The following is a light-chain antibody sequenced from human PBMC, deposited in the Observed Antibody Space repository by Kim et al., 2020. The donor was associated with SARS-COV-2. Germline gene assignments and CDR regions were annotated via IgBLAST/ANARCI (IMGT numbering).Light chain of an antibody. Sequence: APGERATLSCRASQSVSSSYLAWYQQKPGQAPRLLIYGASSRATGIPDRFSSSGSGTDFTLTISRLEPEDFAVYYCQQYGSSRWTFGQGTKVEIK. J-gene: IGKJ1*01. CDR1: QSVSSSY. CDR2: GAS. V-gene: IGKV3-20*01. CDR3: QQYGSSRWT.